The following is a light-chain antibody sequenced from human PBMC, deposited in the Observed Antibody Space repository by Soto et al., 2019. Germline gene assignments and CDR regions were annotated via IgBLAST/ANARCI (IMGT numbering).Light chain of an antibody. CDR1: QSISRW. CDR3: QQYNSFSLIT. CDR2: DAS. Sequence: DIQMTQSPSTLSASVGDTVTITCRASQSISRWLAWYQQKPGKAPEILISDASILENGVPSRFSGTGSGTEFTLTISNLQPDDFATYFCQQYNSFSLITFGQGTQLEIK. V-gene: IGKV1-5*01. J-gene: IGKJ5*01.